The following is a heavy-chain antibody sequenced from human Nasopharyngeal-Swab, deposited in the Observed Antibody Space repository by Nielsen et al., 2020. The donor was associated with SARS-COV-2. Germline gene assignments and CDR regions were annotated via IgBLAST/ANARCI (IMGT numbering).Heavy chain of an antibody. D-gene: IGHD7-27*01. CDR2: ISWNSGST. Sequence: SLKISCAASGFTFDDYAMHWVRQAPGKGLEWVSGISWNSGSTGYADSVKGRFTISRDNAKNSLYLQMNSLRAEDTALHYCAKDGGGLTGDLYYFDYWGQGTLVTVSS. CDR1: GFTFDDYA. CDR3: AKDGGGLTGDLYYFDY. J-gene: IGHJ4*02. V-gene: IGHV3-9*01.